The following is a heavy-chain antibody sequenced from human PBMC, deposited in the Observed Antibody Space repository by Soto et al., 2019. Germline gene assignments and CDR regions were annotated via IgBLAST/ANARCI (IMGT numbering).Heavy chain of an antibody. J-gene: IGHJ6*02. D-gene: IGHD1-7*01. CDR1: GFTFSNAW. CDR2: IKSKTDGGTT. V-gene: IGHV3-15*07. Sequence: GGSLRLSCAASGFTFSNAWMNWVRQAPGKGLEWVGRIKSKTDGGTTDYAAPVKGRFTISRDDSKNTLYLQMNSLKTEDTAVYYCTTGGTTRPLGFYYYYGMDVWGQGTTVTVSS. CDR3: TTGGTTRPLGFYYYYGMDV.